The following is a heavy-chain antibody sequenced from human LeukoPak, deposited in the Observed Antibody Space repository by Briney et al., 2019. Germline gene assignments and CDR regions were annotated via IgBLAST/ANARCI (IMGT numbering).Heavy chain of an antibody. Sequence: ASVEVSCKASGYTFTSYDISWVRQAPGQGLEWMGWINPYNGNTNYAQKLQGRVTVTTDTSTSTAYMELSSLRSDDTAVCYCVRDRSSPFRTVALSFDYWGQGTLVTVSS. CDR2: INPYNGNT. D-gene: IGHD4-23*01. V-gene: IGHV1-18*01. J-gene: IGHJ4*02. CDR1: GYTFTSYD. CDR3: VRDRSSPFRTVALSFDY.